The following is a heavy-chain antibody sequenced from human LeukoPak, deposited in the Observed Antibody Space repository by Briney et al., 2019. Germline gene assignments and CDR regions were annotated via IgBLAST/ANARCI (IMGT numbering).Heavy chain of an antibody. CDR1: GDSISGADHS. D-gene: IGHD2-2*02. CDR2: IYQTGGT. J-gene: IGHJ5*02. Sequence: SETLSLTCAVSGDSISGADHSWNWIRQPPGKGLEWIGYIYQTGGTYYNPSFKRRVPMSVHTSPPQFSLNRRSATAAHAAVYLCARVQYTSGMFVPWNQRILVTVSS. V-gene: IGHV4-30-2*01. CDR3: ARVQYTSGMFVP.